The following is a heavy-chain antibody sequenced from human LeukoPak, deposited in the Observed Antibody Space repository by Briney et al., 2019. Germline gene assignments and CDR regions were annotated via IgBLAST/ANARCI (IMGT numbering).Heavy chain of an antibody. CDR3: AADQLLSYYYGMDV. D-gene: IGHD2-2*01. J-gene: IGHJ6*02. CDR1: GYTFTGYY. V-gene: IGHV1-2*02. CDR2: INPNSGGT. Sequence: ASVKVSCKASGYTFTGYYMHWVRQAPGQGLEWMGWINPNSGGTNYAQKFQGRVTMTRDTSISTAYMELSRLRSDDTAVYYCAADQLLSYYYGMDVRGQGTTVTVSS.